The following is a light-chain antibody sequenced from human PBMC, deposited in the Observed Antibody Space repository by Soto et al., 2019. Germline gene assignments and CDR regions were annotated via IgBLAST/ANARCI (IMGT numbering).Light chain of an antibody. CDR2: VNSDGRH. V-gene: IGLV4-69*01. CDR3: QTWGTGIRGV. CDR1: SGHSSYA. Sequence: QSVLTQSPSASASLGASVELTCTLSSGHSSYAIAWHQQQPEKGPRYLMKVNSDGRHSKGDGIPDRFSGSSSGAERYLTISSLQSEDEADYYCQTWGTGIRGVFGGGTKLTVL. J-gene: IGLJ3*02.